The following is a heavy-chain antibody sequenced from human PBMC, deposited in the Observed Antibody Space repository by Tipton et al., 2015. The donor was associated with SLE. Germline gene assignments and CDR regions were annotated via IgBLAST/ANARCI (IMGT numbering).Heavy chain of an antibody. V-gene: IGHV4-39*07. CDR1: GGSISSSSYY. D-gene: IGHD7-27*01. J-gene: IGHJ2*01. CDR3: AVNWGAWFFDL. CDR2: IYYSGST. Sequence: TLSLTCTVSGGSISSSSYYWGWIRQPPGKELEWIGSIYYSGSTYYNPSLKSRVTISVDTSKNQFSLKLSSVTAADTAVYYCAVNWGAWFFDLWGRGTPVTGSS.